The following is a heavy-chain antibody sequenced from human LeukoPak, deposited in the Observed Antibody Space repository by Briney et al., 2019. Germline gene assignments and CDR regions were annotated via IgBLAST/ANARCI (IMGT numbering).Heavy chain of an antibody. Sequence: GRSLRLSCAASGFTFSSYGMHWVRQAPGKGLEWVAVISYDGSNKYYADSVKGRFTISRDNSKSTLYLQMSSLRAEDTAVYYCAKGPHVRMTGTFDYWGQGTLVTVSS. CDR2: ISYDGSNK. J-gene: IGHJ4*02. V-gene: IGHV3-30*18. CDR1: GFTFSSYG. CDR3: AKGPHVRMTGTFDY. D-gene: IGHD3-9*01.